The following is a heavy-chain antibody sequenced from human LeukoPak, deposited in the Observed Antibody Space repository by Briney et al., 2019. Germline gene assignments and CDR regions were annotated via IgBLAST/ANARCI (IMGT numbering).Heavy chain of an antibody. V-gene: IGHV4-4*02. CDR2: IYHSGST. D-gene: IGHD3-9*01. Sequence: SGTLSLTCAVFGGSISSSNWWSWVRQPPGKGLEWIGEIYHSGSTNYNPSLKSRVTISVDKSKNQFSLKLSSVTAADTAVYYCARAVYDILTGYPYGAFDIWGQGTMVTVSS. CDR1: GGSISSSNW. CDR3: ARAVYDILTGYPYGAFDI. J-gene: IGHJ3*02.